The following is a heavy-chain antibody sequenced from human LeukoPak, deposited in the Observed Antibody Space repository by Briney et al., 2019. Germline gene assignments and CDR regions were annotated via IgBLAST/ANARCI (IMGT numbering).Heavy chain of an antibody. V-gene: IGHV4-34*01. D-gene: IGHD3-3*01. CDR3: ARGNVLRFLEWLFHWFDP. J-gene: IGHJ5*02. CDR2: INHSGST. Sequence: PSETLSLTCAVYGGSFSGYYWRWIRQPPGKGLEWIGEINHSGSTNYNPSLKSRVTISVDTSKNQFSLKLSSVTAADTAVYYCARGNVLRFLEWLFHWFDPWGQGTLVTVSS. CDR1: GGSFSGYY.